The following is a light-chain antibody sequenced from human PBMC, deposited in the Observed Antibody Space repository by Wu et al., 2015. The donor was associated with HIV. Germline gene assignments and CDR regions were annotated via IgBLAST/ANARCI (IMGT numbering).Light chain of an antibody. CDR3: QQYAISIT. CDR1: QSVSHDY. J-gene: IGKJ5*01. V-gene: IGKV3-20*01. CDR2: GAS. Sequence: EIVLTQSPGTLSLSPGQRATLFCRASQSVSHDYLAWYQQKPGQAPRVLIYGASDRATGIPDRFSGSGSGTDFTLTISRLEPEDFAVYYCQQYAISITFGQGTRLETK.